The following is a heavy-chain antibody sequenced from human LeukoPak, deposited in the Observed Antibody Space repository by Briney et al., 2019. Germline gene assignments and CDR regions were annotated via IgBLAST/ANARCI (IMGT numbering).Heavy chain of an antibody. Sequence: PSETLSLTCTVSGGSISSSSYYWGWIRQPPGKGLEWIGSIYYSGSTYYNPSLKSRVTISVDTSKNQFSLKLSSVTAADTAVYYCARARRITIFGVVIIDYWGQGTLVTVSS. V-gene: IGHV4-39*07. CDR1: GGSISSSSYY. CDR3: ARARRITIFGVVIIDY. J-gene: IGHJ4*02. CDR2: IYYSGST. D-gene: IGHD3-3*01.